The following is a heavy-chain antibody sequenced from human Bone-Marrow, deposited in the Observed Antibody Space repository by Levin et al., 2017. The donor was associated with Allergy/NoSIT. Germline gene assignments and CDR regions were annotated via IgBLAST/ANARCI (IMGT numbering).Heavy chain of an antibody. J-gene: IGHJ4*02. Sequence: GESLKISCAASGVTVSNNSMTWVLPPPGKGLELVSLIYSNGDIHYADSVKGRFIISRDSSKNTVYLQMNSVRTEDTAVYYCARNRPETANGYWGQGTLVTVSS. CDR3: ARNRPETANGY. D-gene: IGHD1-14*01. CDR1: GVTVSNNS. V-gene: IGHV3-66*01. CDR2: IYSNGDI.